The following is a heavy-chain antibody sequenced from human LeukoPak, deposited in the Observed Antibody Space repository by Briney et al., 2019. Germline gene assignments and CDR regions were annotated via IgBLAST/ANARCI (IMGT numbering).Heavy chain of an antibody. CDR2: INPNSGGT. J-gene: IGHJ3*02. D-gene: IGHD2-2*02. Sequence: ASVKVSCKASGYTFTGYYMHWVRQAPGQGLEWMGWINPNSGGTNNAQKFQGRVTMTRDTSISTAYMELSRLRSDDTAVYYCARGIPGYCSSTSCYKKLGAFDIWGQGTMVTVSS. CDR3: ARGIPGYCSSTSCYKKLGAFDI. CDR1: GYTFTGYY. V-gene: IGHV1-2*02.